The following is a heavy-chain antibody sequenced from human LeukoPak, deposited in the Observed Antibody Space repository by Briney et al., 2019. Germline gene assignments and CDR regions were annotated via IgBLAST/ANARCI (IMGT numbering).Heavy chain of an antibody. CDR2: INQDGSEK. CDR1: RFIFSNYW. D-gene: IGHD6-13*01. V-gene: IGHV3-7*01. CDR3: AKPFGSWSYYFDY. J-gene: IGHJ4*02. Sequence: GGSLRLSCAASRFIFSNYWMSWVRQAPGKGLEWVANINQDGSEKYYMDSVKGRFTISRDNSKNTLYLQMNSLRAEDTAVYYCAKPFGSWSYYFDYWGQGTLVTVSS.